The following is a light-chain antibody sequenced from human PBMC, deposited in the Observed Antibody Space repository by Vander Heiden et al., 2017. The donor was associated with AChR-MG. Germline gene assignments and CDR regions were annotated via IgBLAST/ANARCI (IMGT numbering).Light chain of an antibody. CDR2: EAS. Sequence: VLTQSPGIVSLSPGERATLSCRASNSIGESLAGDQQKPGQPPRLLIFEASSRASGSRDRFSGSGSGTDFSRTISSLEPDDFEGHYCQRPRSFGQGTKVEIK. J-gene: IGKJ1*01. CDR1: NSIGES. V-gene: IGKV3-11*01. CDR3: QRPRS.